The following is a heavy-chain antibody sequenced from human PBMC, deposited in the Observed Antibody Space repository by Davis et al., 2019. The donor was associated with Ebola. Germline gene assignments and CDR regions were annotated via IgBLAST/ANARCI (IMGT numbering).Heavy chain of an antibody. Sequence: SETLSLTCTVSGGSIKSGDYNWAWIRQPPGKGLEWIGDIYYTGSAYYNPSLMSRVKISADTSKNQFSLEVRSVTAADTAVYYCAREGYCSGGSCYGVDHAFDIWGQGTMVTVSS. CDR2: IYYTGSA. CDR1: GGSIKSGDYN. CDR3: AREGYCSGGSCYGVDHAFDI. D-gene: IGHD2-15*01. J-gene: IGHJ3*02. V-gene: IGHV4-31*03.